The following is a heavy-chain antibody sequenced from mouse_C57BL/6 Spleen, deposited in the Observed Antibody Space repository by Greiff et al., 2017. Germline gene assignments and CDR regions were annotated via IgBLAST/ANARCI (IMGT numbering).Heavy chain of an antibody. CDR2: IDPSDSYT. V-gene: IGHV1-69*01. D-gene: IGHD1-1*01. CDR1: GYTFTSYW. J-gene: IGHJ4*01. Sequence: VQLQQPGAELVMPGASVKLSCKASGYTFTSYWMHWVKQRPGQGLEWIGEIDPSDSYTNYNQKFKGKSTLTVDKSSSTAYMQLSSLTSEDAAVYCCARIITTVGAMDYWGQGTSVTVSA. CDR3: ARIITTVGAMDY.